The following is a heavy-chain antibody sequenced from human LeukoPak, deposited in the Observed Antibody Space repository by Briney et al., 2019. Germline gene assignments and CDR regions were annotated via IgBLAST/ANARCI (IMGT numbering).Heavy chain of an antibody. CDR2: IYSGGST. V-gene: IGHV3-66*04. D-gene: IGHD1-26*01. J-gene: IGHJ4*02. CDR1: GFTVNSNY. CDR3: ARLRAEGGSSDY. Sequence: HPGGSLRLSCAASGFTVNSNYMSWVRQAPGKGLEWVSLIYSGGSTYYADPVKGRFTISRDNSKNTLYLQMNSLRAEDTAVYYCARLRAEGGSSDYWGQGTLVTVSS.